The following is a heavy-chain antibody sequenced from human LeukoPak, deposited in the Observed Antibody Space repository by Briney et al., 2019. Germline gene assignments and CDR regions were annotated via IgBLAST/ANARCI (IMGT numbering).Heavy chain of an antibody. Sequence: GGSLRLSCAASGFTFTSYSMNWVRQAPGKGLEWVSTISGGGGSTYYADSVKGRFTISRDNSKNTLYLQVNSLRAEDTAVYYCAKGGRWDVTPFDYWGQGTLVTVSS. D-gene: IGHD3-16*01. CDR1: GFTFTSYS. J-gene: IGHJ4*02. V-gene: IGHV3-23*01. CDR3: AKGGRWDVTPFDY. CDR2: ISGGGGST.